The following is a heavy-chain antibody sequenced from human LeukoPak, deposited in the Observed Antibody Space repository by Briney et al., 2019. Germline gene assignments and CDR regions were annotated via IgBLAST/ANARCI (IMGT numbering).Heavy chain of an antibody. CDR1: GYTFTSYY. J-gene: IGHJ4*02. Sequence: SVKVSCKASGYTFTSYYMHWVRQAPGQGLEWMGGIIPIFGTANYAQKFQGRVTITADESTSTAYMELSSLRSEDTAVYYCASSYYYDSSGYSPYYFDYWGQGTLVTVSS. CDR3: ASSYYYDSSGYSPYYFDY. CDR2: IIPIFGTA. V-gene: IGHV1-69*13. D-gene: IGHD3-22*01.